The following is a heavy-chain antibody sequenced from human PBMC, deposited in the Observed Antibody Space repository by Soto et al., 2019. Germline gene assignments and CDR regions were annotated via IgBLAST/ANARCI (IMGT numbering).Heavy chain of an antibody. V-gene: IGHV3-30*18. CDR3: AKGPDSSGYYHFDY. CDR2: ISFDGSKK. CDR1: GFTFSRYG. Sequence: QVQLVESAGGVVQPGRSLRLSCAASGFTFSRYGMHWVRQAPGKGLEWVAVISFDGSKKYYGDSVKGRFTISRDNSKNTLYLQMNSMRAEDTAVYYCAKGPDSSGYYHFDYWGQGTLVTVSS. D-gene: IGHD3-22*01. J-gene: IGHJ4*02.